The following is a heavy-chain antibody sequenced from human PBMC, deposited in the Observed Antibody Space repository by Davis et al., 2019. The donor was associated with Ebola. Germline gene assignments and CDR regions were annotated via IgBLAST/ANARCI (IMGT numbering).Heavy chain of an antibody. D-gene: IGHD3-22*01. V-gene: IGHV5-51*01. CDR2: INPTDSQT. Sequence: GESLKISCKHSGYSFSNYRIGWVRQMPGKGLEWVGFINPTDSQTKYSPALQGQVTISVDRSTSTAYLQWSSLKASDSAMYYCARWEENFYYDNDRSYYVLDVWGQGTTVTVSS. CDR1: GYSFSNYR. J-gene: IGHJ6*02. CDR3: ARWEENFYYDNDRSYYVLDV.